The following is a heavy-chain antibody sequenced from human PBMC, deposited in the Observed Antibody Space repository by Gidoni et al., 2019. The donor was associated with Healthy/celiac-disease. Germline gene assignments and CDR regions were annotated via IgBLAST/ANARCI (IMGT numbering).Heavy chain of an antibody. CDR1: GFTFSSYG. Sequence: QVQLVESGGGVVQPGRSLRLSCAASGFTFSSYGMHWSRQAPGKGLEWVAVISYDGSNKYYADSVKGRFTISRDNSKNTLYLQMNSLRAEDTAVYYCAKDFRSIAVAGTVWFDPWGQGTLVTVSS. CDR2: ISYDGSNK. CDR3: AKDFRSIAVAGTVWFDP. J-gene: IGHJ5*02. V-gene: IGHV3-30*18. D-gene: IGHD6-19*01.